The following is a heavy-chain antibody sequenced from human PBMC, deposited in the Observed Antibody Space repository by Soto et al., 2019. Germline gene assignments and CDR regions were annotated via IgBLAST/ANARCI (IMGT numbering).Heavy chain of an antibody. J-gene: IGHJ6*02. Sequence: PSETLSLTCAVSAYSISSGYYWGWIRQPPGKGLEWIGSIYHSGNNYYNASLKSRVTISVYTSKTQFSLKLSSVTAADTAVYYCARVDRRYNWNTRDYYYYVMDVWGQGTTVTVS. CDR1: AYSISSGYY. D-gene: IGHD1-20*01. V-gene: IGHV4-38-2*01. CDR3: ARVDRRYNWNTRDYYYYVMDV. CDR2: IYHSGNN.